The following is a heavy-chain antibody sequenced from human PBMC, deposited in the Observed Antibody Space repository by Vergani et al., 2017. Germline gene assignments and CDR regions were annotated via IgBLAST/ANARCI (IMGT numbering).Heavy chain of an antibody. J-gene: IGHJ6*02. Sequence: EVQLLESGGDLVQPGGSLRLSCAASGFTFNHYAMNWVRQAPGKGLEWVSGISGSGGSTYYAGSVKGRFTISRDSSKKTLYLQINSLSAGYTAVYYCAKADPRNRGYDYLYYYHAMDVWGQGTTVTVSS. D-gene: IGHD5-12*01. CDR3: AKADPRNRGYDYLYYYHAMDV. CDR2: ISGSGGST. CDR1: GFTFNHYA. V-gene: IGHV3-23*01.